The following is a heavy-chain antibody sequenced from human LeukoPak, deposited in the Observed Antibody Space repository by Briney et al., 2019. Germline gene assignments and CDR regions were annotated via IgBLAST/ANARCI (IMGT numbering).Heavy chain of an antibody. CDR2: IYYSGST. J-gene: IGHJ4*02. D-gene: IGHD3-3*01. Sequence: SETLSLTCTVSGGSISSYYWSWIRQPPGKGLEWIGSIYYSGSTYYNPSLKSRVTISVDASKNQFSLKLSSVTAADTAVYYCARHSACVLRFLEWSNWGQGTLVTVSS. V-gene: IGHV4-39*01. CDR1: GGSISSYY. CDR3: ARHSACVLRFLEWSN.